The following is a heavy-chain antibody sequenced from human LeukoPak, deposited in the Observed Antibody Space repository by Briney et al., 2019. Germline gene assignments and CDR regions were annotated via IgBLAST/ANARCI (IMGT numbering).Heavy chain of an antibody. Sequence: GRSLRLSCAASGFTFSSYVMHWVRQAPGKGLEWVAVISSDGSNKYYTDSVKGRFTISRDNSENTLYLQMNSLRAEDTAIYYCARAYQLLYWFDPWGQGTLVTVSS. D-gene: IGHD2-2*01. CDR2: ISSDGSNK. CDR3: ARAYQLLYWFDP. J-gene: IGHJ5*02. V-gene: IGHV3-30-3*01. CDR1: GFTFSSYV.